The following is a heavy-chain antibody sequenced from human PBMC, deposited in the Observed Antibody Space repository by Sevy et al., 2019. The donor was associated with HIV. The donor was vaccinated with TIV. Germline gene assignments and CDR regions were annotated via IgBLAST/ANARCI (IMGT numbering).Heavy chain of an antibody. Sequence: GGSLRLSCVASGFSFDRYGMHWIRQAPGKGLEWVAVILYEGINKDYGDSVRGRFTISRDNSKNTLYLEMNNLRVDDTAVYYRATGRDYGSGSYDYWGQGTLVTVSS. J-gene: IGHJ4*02. D-gene: IGHD3-10*01. CDR2: ILYEGINK. CDR3: ATGRDYGSGSYDY. CDR1: GFSFDRYG. V-gene: IGHV3-33*03.